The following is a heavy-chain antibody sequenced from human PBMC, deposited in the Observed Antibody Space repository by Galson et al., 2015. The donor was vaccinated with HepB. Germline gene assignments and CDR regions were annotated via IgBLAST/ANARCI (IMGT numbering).Heavy chain of an antibody. J-gene: IGHJ4*02. Sequence: ETLSLTCPVTGGSISTSYWIWMRQSPGKGLEWLGYINDAVGTNSNPSLSSRVTTSVDTSKTQFSLILSSMTAADTAVYYCARVGGAATLLAYWGQGTLVTVSS. D-gene: IGHD1-26*01. V-gene: IGHV4-59*01. CDR3: ARVGGAATLLAY. CDR2: INDAVGT. CDR1: GGSISTSY.